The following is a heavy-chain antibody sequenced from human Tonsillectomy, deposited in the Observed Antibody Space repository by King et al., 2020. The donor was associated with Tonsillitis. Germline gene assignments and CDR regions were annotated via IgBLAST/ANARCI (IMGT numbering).Heavy chain of an antibody. CDR2: ISSSSSTI. Sequence: VQLVESGGGLVQPGGSLRLSCAASGFTFSSYSMNWVRQAPGKGLEWVSYISSSSSTIYYADSVKGRFTISRDNAKNSLYLQMNSLRDEDTAVYYCARGKRRIAAAGSAWWFDPWGQGTLVTVSS. CDR1: GFTFSSYS. D-gene: IGHD6-13*01. CDR3: ARGKRRIAAAGSAWWFDP. J-gene: IGHJ5*02. V-gene: IGHV3-48*02.